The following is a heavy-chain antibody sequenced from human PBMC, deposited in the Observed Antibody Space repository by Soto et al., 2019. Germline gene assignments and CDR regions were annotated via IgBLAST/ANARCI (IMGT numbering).Heavy chain of an antibody. CDR3: TSSNWGSEGRPPEDDAFDI. D-gene: IGHD7-27*01. Sequence: GGSLRLSCTASGFTFGDYAMSWVRQAPGKGLEWEGFIRSKAYGGTTEYAASVKGRFTISRDDSKSIAYLQMNSLKTEATAVYYCTSSNWGSEGRPPEDDAFDIWGQGTMVTVSS. V-gene: IGHV3-49*04. J-gene: IGHJ3*02. CDR1: GFTFGDYA. CDR2: IRSKAYGGTT.